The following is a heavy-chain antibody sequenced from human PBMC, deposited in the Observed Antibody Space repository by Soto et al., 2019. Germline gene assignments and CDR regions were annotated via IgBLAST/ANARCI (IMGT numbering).Heavy chain of an antibody. Sequence: QVQLVESGGGVVQPGRSLRLSCAASGFTFSSYAMHWVRQAPGKGLEWVAVISYDGSNKYYADSVKGRFTISRDNSKNTLYRQMNSLRAEDKAVYYCARDLNRSFRYDFWSGFYQNYGMDVWGQGTTVTVSS. V-gene: IGHV3-30-3*01. CDR2: ISYDGSNK. J-gene: IGHJ6*02. CDR1: GFTFSSYA. CDR3: ARDLNRSFRYDFWSGFYQNYGMDV. D-gene: IGHD3-3*01.